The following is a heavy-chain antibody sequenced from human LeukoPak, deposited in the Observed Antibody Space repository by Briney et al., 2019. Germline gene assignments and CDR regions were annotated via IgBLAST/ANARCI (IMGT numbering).Heavy chain of an antibody. Sequence: GASVKVSCKASGYTLTSYDINWVRQATGQGLEWMGWMNPNSGNTGYAQKFQGRVTMARNTSISTAYMELSSLRSEDTAVYYCARAKDYCSGGSCYSGWFDPWGQGTLVTVSS. V-gene: IGHV1-8*01. CDR1: GYTLTSYD. CDR2: MNPNSGNT. J-gene: IGHJ5*02. D-gene: IGHD2-15*01. CDR3: ARAKDYCSGGSCYSGWFDP.